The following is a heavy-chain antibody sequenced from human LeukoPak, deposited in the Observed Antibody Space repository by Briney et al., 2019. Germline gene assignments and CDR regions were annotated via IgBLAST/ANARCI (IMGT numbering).Heavy chain of an antibody. J-gene: IGHJ4*02. CDR1: GFTFSTYW. CDR3: ARIGYSSGWYAFYFDC. CDR2: IEQDGSEK. D-gene: IGHD6-19*01. V-gene: IGHV3-7*01. Sequence: PGGSLRLSCAASGFTFSTYWMSWVRQAPGKGLEWVANIEQDGSEKYFVDSVKGRFTISRDNAKNSLYLQMNSLRAEDTAVYYCARIGYSSGWYAFYFDCWGQGTLVTASS.